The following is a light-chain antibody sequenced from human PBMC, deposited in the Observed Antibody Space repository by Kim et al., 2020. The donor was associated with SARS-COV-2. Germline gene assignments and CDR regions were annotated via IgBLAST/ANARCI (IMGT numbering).Light chain of an antibody. V-gene: IGLV3-1*01. CDR2: QDT. CDR3: QAWDSTTGPWV. CDR1: KGGDKY. Sequence: PGQTASTACSGDKGGDKYFSWAQQKPGQSPVMVIYQDTQRPSGIPARFSGSNSGNTATLTVSGTQAMDEAEYYCQAWDSTTGPWVFGGGTQLTVL. J-gene: IGLJ3*02.